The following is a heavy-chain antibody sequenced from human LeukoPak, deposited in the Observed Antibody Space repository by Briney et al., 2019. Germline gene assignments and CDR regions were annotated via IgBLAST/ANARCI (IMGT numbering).Heavy chain of an antibody. Sequence: SGTLSLTCTVSRGSVISSSYYWGWTRQPPGKGLGCIGSIYYSGGSDYNPSLKSRVTISVDTSKNHFSLKLSSVTAADTAVYYCARHKADDDSSGYYFDYWGQGTLVTVSS. CDR1: RGSVISSSYY. CDR3: ARHKADDDSSGYYFDY. V-gene: IGHV4-39*01. J-gene: IGHJ4*02. CDR2: IYYSGGS. D-gene: IGHD3-22*01.